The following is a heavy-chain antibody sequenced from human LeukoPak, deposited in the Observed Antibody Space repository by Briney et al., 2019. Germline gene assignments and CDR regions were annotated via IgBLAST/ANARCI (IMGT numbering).Heavy chain of an antibody. CDR1: GGSISSGGYY. D-gene: IGHD3-22*01. V-gene: IGHV4-30-2*01. Sequence: SQTLSLTCTVFGGSISSGGYYWSWIRQPPGKGLEWIGYIYHSGSTYYNPSPKSRVTISVDRSKNQFSLKLSSVTAADTAVYYCARYSYDSSGYYLLNYWGQGTLVTVSS. CDR2: IYHSGST. CDR3: ARYSYDSSGYYLLNY. J-gene: IGHJ4*01.